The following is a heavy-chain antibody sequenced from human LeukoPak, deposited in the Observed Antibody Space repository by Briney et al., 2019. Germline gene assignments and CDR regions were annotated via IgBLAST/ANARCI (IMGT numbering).Heavy chain of an antibody. CDR3: ARGREVATVTTSLGDY. CDR1: GYTFTGYY. Sequence: GASVKVSCKASGYTFTGYYMHWVRQAPGQGLEWVGWINPNSGGTNYAQNFQGRVTMTRDTSISTAYMELSRLSSDDTALYYCARGREVATVTTSLGDYWGQGTLVTVSS. D-gene: IGHD4-17*01. V-gene: IGHV1-2*02. J-gene: IGHJ4*02. CDR2: INPNSGGT.